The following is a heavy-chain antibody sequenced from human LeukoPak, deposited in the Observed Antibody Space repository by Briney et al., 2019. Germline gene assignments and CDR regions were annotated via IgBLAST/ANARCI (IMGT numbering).Heavy chain of an antibody. CDR2: IYYSGST. J-gene: IGHJ4*02. CDR1: GGSISGYY. D-gene: IGHD6-19*01. CDR3: ARDSRYASGRAFDN. Sequence: SETLSLTCTVSGGSISGYYWSWIRQPPGKGLEWIGYIYYSGSTNYNPSLKSRVTISVDSSKTQFSLKLRSATAADTAVYFCARDSRYASGRAFDNWGQGTLVTVSS. V-gene: IGHV4-59*01.